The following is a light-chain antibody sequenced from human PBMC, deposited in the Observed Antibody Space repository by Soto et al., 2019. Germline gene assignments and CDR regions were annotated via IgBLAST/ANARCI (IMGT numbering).Light chain of an antibody. CDR1: QGISSY. Sequence: AIRMTQSPSSLSASTGDRVTITCRASQGISSYLAWYQQKPGKAPKLLIYAASTLHSGVPSRFSGSGSGTDFTRTISCLQSEDFATYYCQQYYSYPWTFGQGTKVEIK. CDR2: AAS. V-gene: IGKV1-8*01. CDR3: QQYYSYPWT. J-gene: IGKJ1*01.